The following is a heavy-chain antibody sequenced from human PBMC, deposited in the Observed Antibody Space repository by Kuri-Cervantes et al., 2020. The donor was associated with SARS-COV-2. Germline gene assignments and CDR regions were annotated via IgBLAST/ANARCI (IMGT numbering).Heavy chain of an antibody. CDR1: GITFSSYW. CDR3: ASVPSKNRWRPRKSGYDFGY. CDR2: ITSGGSST. Sequence: SCAAAGITFSSYWMHWVRQAPGKGLGRVSRITSGGSSTSYADSVKGRFTNSRDNAKNTRYQQMNSLNVEDTAVYYCASVPSKNRWRPRKSGYDFGYWGQGTLVTVSS. J-gene: IGHJ4*02. V-gene: IGHV3-74*01. D-gene: IGHD5-12*01.